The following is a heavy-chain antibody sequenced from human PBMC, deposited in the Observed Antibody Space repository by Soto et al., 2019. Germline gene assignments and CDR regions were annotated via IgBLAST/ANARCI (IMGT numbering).Heavy chain of an antibody. D-gene: IGHD2-15*01. J-gene: IGHJ4*02. CDR2: ISAYNGNT. Sequence: QVQLVQSGAEVKKPGASVKVSCKASGYTFTSYGISWVRQAPGQGLEWMGWISAYNGNTNYEQKLQGRVTMTTDTSTSTAYMELRSLRSDDTAVYYCARDQEEYCSGGSCSFDYWGQGTLVTVSS. V-gene: IGHV1-18*01. CDR3: ARDQEEYCSGGSCSFDY. CDR1: GYTFTSYG.